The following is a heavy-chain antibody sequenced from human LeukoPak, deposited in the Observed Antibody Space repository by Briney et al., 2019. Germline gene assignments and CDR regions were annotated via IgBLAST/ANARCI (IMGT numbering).Heavy chain of an antibody. CDR2: IYYSGST. V-gene: IGHV4-39*01. CDR3: ARYPRGAAAGNFDY. J-gene: IGHJ4*02. CDR1: GGSISSSSYY. Sequence: SETLSLTCTVSGGSISSSSYYWGWIRQPPGTGLEWIGSIYYSGSTYYNPSLKSRVTISVDTSKNQFSLKLSSVTAADTAVYYCARYPRGAAAGNFDYWGQGTLVTVSS. D-gene: IGHD6-13*01.